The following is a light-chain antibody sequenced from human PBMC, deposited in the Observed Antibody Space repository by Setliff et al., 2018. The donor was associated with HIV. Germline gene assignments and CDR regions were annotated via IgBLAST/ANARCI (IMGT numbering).Light chain of an antibody. Sequence: VLTQPASVSGSPGQSITISCTGTSSDVGAYNYVSWYQQHPGKAPKLIIYDVSDRPSGVSRRFSGSKSGNTASLTISGLQAEDEADYYCKSYAASSTPYVFGTGTKVTVL. CDR3: KSYAASSTPYV. J-gene: IGLJ1*01. CDR2: DVS. V-gene: IGLV2-14*01. CDR1: SSDVGAYNY.